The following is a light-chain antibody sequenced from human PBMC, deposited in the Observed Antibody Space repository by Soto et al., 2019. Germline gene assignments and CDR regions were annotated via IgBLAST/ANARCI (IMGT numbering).Light chain of an antibody. Sequence: QSVLTQPPSVSAAPGQRVTISCSGSSSNIGNNYVSWYQTLPGTAPKLLIYDNNKRPSGIPDRFSGSKSGTSATLGITGLQTGDEADYYCGTWDSSLSAVFGGGTKLTVL. CDR3: GTWDSSLSAV. V-gene: IGLV1-51*01. CDR2: DNN. J-gene: IGLJ2*01. CDR1: SSNIGNNY.